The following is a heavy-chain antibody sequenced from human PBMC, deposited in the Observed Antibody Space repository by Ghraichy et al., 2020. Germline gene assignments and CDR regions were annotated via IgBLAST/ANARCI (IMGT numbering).Heavy chain of an antibody. CDR1: GFTFDDYA. CDR3: AKAGYYCSSTSCYFDY. Sequence: GGSLRLSCAASGFTFDDYAMHWVRQAPGKGLEWVSGISWNSGSIGYADSVKGRFTISRDNAKNSLYLQMNSLRAEDTALYYCAKAGYYCSSTSCYFDYWGQGTLVTVSS. V-gene: IGHV3-9*01. D-gene: IGHD2-2*01. CDR2: ISWNSGSI. J-gene: IGHJ4*02.